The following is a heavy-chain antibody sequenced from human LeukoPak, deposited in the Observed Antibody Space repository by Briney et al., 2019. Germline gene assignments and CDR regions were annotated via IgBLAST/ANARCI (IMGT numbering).Heavy chain of an antibody. CDR2: INPSGGST. CDR3: ARGGLERRRVLGVMGY. CDR1: GYTFTSYY. Sequence: ASVKVSCKASGYTFTSYYMHWVRQAPGQGLEWMGIINPSGGSTSYAQKFQGRVTMTRDMSTSTVYMELSSLRSEDTAVYHCARGGLERRRVLGVMGYWGQGTLVTVSS. V-gene: IGHV1-46*01. D-gene: IGHD1-1*01. J-gene: IGHJ4*02.